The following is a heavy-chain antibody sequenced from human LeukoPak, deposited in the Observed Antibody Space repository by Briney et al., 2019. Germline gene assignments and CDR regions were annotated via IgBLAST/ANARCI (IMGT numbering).Heavy chain of an antibody. V-gene: IGHV4-34*01. Sequence: PSETLSLSCAVYGGSFSGYYWSWLRQPPGKGLEWIAEINHSGSTNYNPSLKSRVTISVDTSKNQFSLKLSSVTAADTAVYYCARGKAYCSSTNCYRDYYYYYYMDVWGKGTTVTVSS. J-gene: IGHJ6*03. D-gene: IGHD2-2*02. CDR3: ARGKAYCSSTNCYRDYYYYYYMDV. CDR2: INHSGST. CDR1: GGSFSGYY.